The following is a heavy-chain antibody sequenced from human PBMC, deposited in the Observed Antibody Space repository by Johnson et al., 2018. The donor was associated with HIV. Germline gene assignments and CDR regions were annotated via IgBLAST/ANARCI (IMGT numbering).Heavy chain of an antibody. CDR3: AREGVAVRYIDDAFDI. V-gene: IGHV3-20*04. Sequence: VQLVESGGGLIQPGGSLRLSCAASGFTVSSNYMSWVRQTPGKGLEWVSGINWSGDDTGYEDSVKGRFSISRDNAKNSLYLEMNSLRAEDTASYYCAREGVAVRYIDDAFDIWGQGTMVTVSS. D-gene: IGHD3-9*01. CDR2: INWSGDDT. CDR1: GFTVSSNY. J-gene: IGHJ3*02.